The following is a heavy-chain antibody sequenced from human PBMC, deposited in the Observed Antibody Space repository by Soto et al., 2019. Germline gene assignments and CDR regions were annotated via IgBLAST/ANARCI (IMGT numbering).Heavy chain of an antibody. Sequence: PSETLSLTCTVSGGSISSYYWSWIRQPPGKGLEWIGYIYYSGSTNYNPSLKSRVTISVDTSKNQFSLKLSSVTAADTAVYYCARELAARTEGAFDIWGQGTMVTVSS. V-gene: IGHV4-59*01. D-gene: IGHD6-6*01. CDR2: IYYSGST. J-gene: IGHJ3*02. CDR1: GGSISSYY. CDR3: ARELAARTEGAFDI.